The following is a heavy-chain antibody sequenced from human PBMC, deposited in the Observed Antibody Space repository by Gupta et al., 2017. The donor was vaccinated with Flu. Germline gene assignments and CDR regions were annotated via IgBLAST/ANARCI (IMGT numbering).Heavy chain of an antibody. CDR3: AKHISWVAGGFDY. D-gene: IGHD6-19*01. CDR2: IRGSGGST. J-gene: IGHJ4*02. V-gene: IGHV3-23*01. Sequence: ELQLLSSGGGLVQPGGSLRCSCAASGLAFSSVAMSWVRQAPGKGLGWVATIRGSGGSTYYADSGKGRFTISRDNSKNTLYLQMNSLRAEDTDVYYCAKHISWVAGGFDYWGQGTLVTVSS. CDR1: GLAFSSVA.